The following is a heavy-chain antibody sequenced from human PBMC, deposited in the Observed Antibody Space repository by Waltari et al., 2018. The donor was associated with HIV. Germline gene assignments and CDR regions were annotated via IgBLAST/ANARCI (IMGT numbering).Heavy chain of an antibody. CDR1: GYTFTSYG. J-gene: IGHJ4*02. CDR3: ARVAQYQYDFWSGYRFDY. CDR2: ISSYHGNT. Sequence: QVQLVQSGAEVKKPGASVKVSCKASGYTFTSYGISWVRQAPGQGLEWMGCISSYHGNTHSAQHLQGRVTWPPDPSTSTAYMELRSLRSDDTAVYFCARVAQYQYDFWSGYRFDYWGQGTLVTVSS. V-gene: IGHV1-18*01. D-gene: IGHD3-3*01.